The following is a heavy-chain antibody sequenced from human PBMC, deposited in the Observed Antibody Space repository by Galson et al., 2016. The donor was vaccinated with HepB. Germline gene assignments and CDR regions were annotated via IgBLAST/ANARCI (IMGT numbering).Heavy chain of an antibody. CDR2: ITISGDYR. CDR3: AKDLIAVAGPYFDS. J-gene: IGHJ4*02. Sequence: SLRLSCAASGFTFSSYAMSWVRQAPGKGLEWVSAITISGDYRYYAVSVKGRFTISRDNSKNTLYLQMTSLRAEDTAVYYCAKDLIAVAGPYFDSWGQGTLVTVSS. CDR1: GFTFSSYA. V-gene: IGHV3-23*01. D-gene: IGHD6-19*01.